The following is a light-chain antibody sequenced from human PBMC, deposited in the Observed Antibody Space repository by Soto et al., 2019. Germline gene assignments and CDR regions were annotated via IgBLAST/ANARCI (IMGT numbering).Light chain of an antibody. V-gene: IGLV2-23*02. CDR2: EVS. CDR1: SSDVGSYNL. CDR3: CSYAGSSTRYV. Sequence: QSALTQPASVSGSPGQSITISCTGTSSDVGSYNLVSWYQQHPGKAPKLMIYEVSKRPSGVSNRFSGDKSGNTASLTISGLQAEDEASYYCCSYAGSSTRYVFGTGTKVTVL. J-gene: IGLJ1*01.